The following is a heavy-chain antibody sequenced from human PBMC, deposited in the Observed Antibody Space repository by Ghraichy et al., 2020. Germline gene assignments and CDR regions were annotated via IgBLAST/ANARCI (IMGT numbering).Heavy chain of an antibody. D-gene: IGHD2-21*01. CDR2: IKQDGSEK. J-gene: IGHJ6*02. CDR1: GFTFSSYW. CDR3: ARVGLLSLYGMDV. Sequence: GGSLRLSCAASGFTFSSYWISWVRQAPGKGLEWVANIKQDGSEKYYVDSVKGRFTISRDNAKNSLYLQMNSLRAEDTAVYYCARVGLLSLYGMDVWGQGTTVTVSS. V-gene: IGHV3-7*03.